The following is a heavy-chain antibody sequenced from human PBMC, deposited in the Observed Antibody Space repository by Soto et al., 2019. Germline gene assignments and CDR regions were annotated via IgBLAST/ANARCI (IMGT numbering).Heavy chain of an antibody. J-gene: IGHJ6*02. Sequence: QVQLVESGGGVVQPGRALRLSCAASGFSFNTSGIHWVRQAPGTGLEWVAVIAFDGSQEFYGDSVRGRFTISRDNSKKTLFLQMKSLTPADTAVYYCATKVRVTNYLYYGMDVWGQGTTVTVSS. V-gene: IGHV3-30*03. CDR1: GFSFNTSG. CDR2: IAFDGSQE. D-gene: IGHD2-21*02. CDR3: ATKVRVTNYLYYGMDV.